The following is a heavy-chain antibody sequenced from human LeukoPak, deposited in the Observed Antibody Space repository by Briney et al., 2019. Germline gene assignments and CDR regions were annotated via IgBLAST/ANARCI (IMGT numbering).Heavy chain of an antibody. V-gene: IGHV3-7*01. CDR2: IKQDGSEK. D-gene: IGHD3-10*01. CDR1: GFTFSSYW. Sequence: PGGSLRLSCAASGFTFSSYWMSWVRQAPGKGLEWVANIKQDGSEKYYVDSVKGRFTISRDNAKNSLYLQMNSLRAEDTAVYYCARDLGSMVRGVISYYFDYWGQGTLVTVSS. J-gene: IGHJ4*02. CDR3: ARDLGSMVRGVISYYFDY.